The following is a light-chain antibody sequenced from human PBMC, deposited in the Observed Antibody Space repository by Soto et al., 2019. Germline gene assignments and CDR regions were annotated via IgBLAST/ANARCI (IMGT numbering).Light chain of an antibody. CDR2: DVT. CDR1: SSDVGGYNY. V-gene: IGLV2-14*01. J-gene: IGLJ2*01. CDR3: SSYTTSNTLV. Sequence: QPASVSGSPGQSITISCTGTSSDVGGYNYVSWYQQYPGKAPKLMIYDVTNRPSGVSNRFSGSKSGNTASLTISGLQAEDEADYFCSSYTTSNTLVFGGGTKLTVL.